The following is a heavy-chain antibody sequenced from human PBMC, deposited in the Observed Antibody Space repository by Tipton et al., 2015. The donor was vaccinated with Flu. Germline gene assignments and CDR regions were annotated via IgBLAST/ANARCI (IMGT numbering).Heavy chain of an antibody. CDR1: GCSISSSNYY. D-gene: IGHD1-26*01. CDR2: IYYSGST. Sequence: TLSLTCTVSGCSISSSNYYWGWIRQPPGKGLEWIGSIYYSGSTYYNPSLKSRVTISVDTSKNQFSLKLSSVTAADTAVYYCARTSYSGSYGGGYFDYWGQVTLVT. V-gene: IGHV4-39*07. J-gene: IGHJ4*02. CDR3: ARTSYSGSYGGGYFDY.